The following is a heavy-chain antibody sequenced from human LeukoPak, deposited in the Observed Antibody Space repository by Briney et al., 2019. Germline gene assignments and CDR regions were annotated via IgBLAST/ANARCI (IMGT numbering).Heavy chain of an antibody. CDR1: GFTVSSNY. V-gene: IGHV3-53*01. CDR3: ARDTGIAVAGSNY. J-gene: IGHJ4*02. CDR2: IYSGGST. Sequence: PGGSLRLSCAASGFTVSSNYMSWVRQAPGKGLEWVSVIYSGGSTYYADSVKGRFTISRDNSKNTLYLHMNSLRAEDTAVYYCARDTGIAVAGSNYWGQGTLVTVSS. D-gene: IGHD6-19*01.